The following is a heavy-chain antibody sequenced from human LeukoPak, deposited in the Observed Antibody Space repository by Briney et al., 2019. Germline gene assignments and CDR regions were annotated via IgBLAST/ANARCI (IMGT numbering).Heavy chain of an antibody. Sequence: ASVKVSCKASGYTFTNYDINWVRQAAGQGLEWMGWMNPNSGNTGYAQKFQGRVTITRNTSISTAYMELSSLRSEDTAVYYCARAVAATFGLYYYYMDVWGKGTTVTVSS. D-gene: IGHD6-19*01. J-gene: IGHJ6*03. V-gene: IGHV1-8*01. CDR3: ARAVAATFGLYYYYMDV. CDR1: GYTFTNYD. CDR2: MNPNSGNT.